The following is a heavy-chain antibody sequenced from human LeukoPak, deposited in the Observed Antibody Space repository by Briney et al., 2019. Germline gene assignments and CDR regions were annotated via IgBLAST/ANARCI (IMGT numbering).Heavy chain of an antibody. D-gene: IGHD6-19*01. CDR2: IYWNDDK. V-gene: IGHV2-5*01. Sequence: SGPTLVNPTQTLTLTCTFSGFSLSTSGVGVGWIRQPPGKALECLALIYWNDDKRYSPSLKSRLTITKNTSNNQVVLTMTDMDPVNTATSYCAHRLRYSSGWYYFDYWGQGTLVTVSS. CDR1: GFSLSTSGVG. CDR3: AHRLRYSSGWYYFDY. J-gene: IGHJ4*02.